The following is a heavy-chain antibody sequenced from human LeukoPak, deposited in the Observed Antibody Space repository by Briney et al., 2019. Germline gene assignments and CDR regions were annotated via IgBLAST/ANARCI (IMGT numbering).Heavy chain of an antibody. V-gene: IGHV3-48*03. Sequence: PGGSLRLSCEASVFTFSSYEMSWVRQAPGKGLEWVSYISSSGSTIYYADSVKGRFTISRDNAKNSLYLQMNSLRAEDTAVYYCARGSEYCGGDCYSGWFDPWGQGTLVTVSS. D-gene: IGHD2-21*02. CDR3: ARGSEYCGGDCYSGWFDP. CDR2: ISSSGSTI. CDR1: VFTFSSYE. J-gene: IGHJ5*02.